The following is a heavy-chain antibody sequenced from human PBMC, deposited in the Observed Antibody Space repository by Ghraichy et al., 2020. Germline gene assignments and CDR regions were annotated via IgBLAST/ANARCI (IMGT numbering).Heavy chain of an antibody. Sequence: GGSLRLSCAASGFTFSSYAMHWVRQAPGKGLEWVAVISYDGSKKYYVDSVKGRFTISRDDSESTLFLQMNSLRAEDTAVYYCTTAGRNGYCTGGGCWGPDNWGQGTLVTVSS. CDR2: ISYDGSKK. CDR1: GFTFSSYA. J-gene: IGHJ4*02. V-gene: IGHV3-30-3*01. D-gene: IGHD2-15*01. CDR3: TTAGRNGYCTGGGCWGPDN.